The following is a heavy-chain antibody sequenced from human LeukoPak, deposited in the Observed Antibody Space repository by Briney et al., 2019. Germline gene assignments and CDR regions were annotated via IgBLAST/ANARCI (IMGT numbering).Heavy chain of an antibody. J-gene: IGHJ4*02. V-gene: IGHV3-30-3*01. Sequence: GGSLRLSCSASGFSFSTNAMTWVRQAPGKGLEWVAVISYDGSNKYYADSVKGRFTISRDNSKNALYLQMNSLRAEDTAVYYCARDPRLLRYFDWLPISGFDYWGQGTLVTVSS. CDR1: GFSFSTNA. D-gene: IGHD3-9*01. CDR2: ISYDGSNK. CDR3: ARDPRLLRYFDWLPISGFDY.